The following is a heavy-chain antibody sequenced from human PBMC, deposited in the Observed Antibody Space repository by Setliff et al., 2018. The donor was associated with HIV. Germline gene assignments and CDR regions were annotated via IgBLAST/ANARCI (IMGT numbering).Heavy chain of an antibody. CDR2: IYTSGST. V-gene: IGHV4-61*10. Sequence: SETLSLTCTVSVGSVSSGNHYWSWIRQPAGKGLEWIGRIYTSGSTNYNPSLKSRVTISVDTSKNQFSLRLSSVTAADTAVYFCARGDGYRSNDAYYDTGMDVWGQGITVTVSS. J-gene: IGHJ6*02. CDR3: ARGDGYRSNDAYYDTGMDV. CDR1: VGSVSSGNHY. D-gene: IGHD5-12*01.